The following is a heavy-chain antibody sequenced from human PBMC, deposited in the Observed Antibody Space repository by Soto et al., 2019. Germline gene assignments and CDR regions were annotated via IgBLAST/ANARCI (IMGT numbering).Heavy chain of an antibody. V-gene: IGHV2-5*02. D-gene: IGHD3-3*01. J-gene: IGHJ5*02. Sequence: QITLKESGPTLVKPTQTLTLTCTFSGFSLSTSGVGVGWIRQPPGKALEWLALIYWDDDKRYSPSLKSRLTITKDTSKNQVVLTMTNMGPVDTATYYCARTTTIFGVVIKAWFDPWGQGTLVTVSS. CDR1: GFSLSTSGVG. CDR3: ARTTTIFGVVIKAWFDP. CDR2: IYWDDDK.